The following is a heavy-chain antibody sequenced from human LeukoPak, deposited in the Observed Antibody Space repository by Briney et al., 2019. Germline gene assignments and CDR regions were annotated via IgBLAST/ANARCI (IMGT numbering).Heavy chain of an antibody. CDR2: IIPIFGTA. CDR1: GGTFSSYA. V-gene: IGHV1-69*13. Sequence: SVTVSFKASGGTFSSYAISWVRQAPGQGLEWMGGIIPIFGTANYAQKFQGRVTITADESTSTAYMELSSLRSEDTAVYYCARHPAYYYYGMDVWGQGTTVTVSS. CDR3: ARHPAYYYYGMDV. J-gene: IGHJ6*02.